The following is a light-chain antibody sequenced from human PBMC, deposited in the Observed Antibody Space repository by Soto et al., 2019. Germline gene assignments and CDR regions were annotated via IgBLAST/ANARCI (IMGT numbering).Light chain of an antibody. Sequence: QSVLTQPPSVSGSPGQSVTISCTGTSSDLGSYNRVSWYQQPPGTAPKLMIYEVSNRPSGVPDRFSGSKSGKTASLTISGLQAEDEADYYCSLYISGSTYVFGTGTTVTVL. V-gene: IGLV2-18*01. CDR3: SLYISGSTYV. CDR2: EVS. J-gene: IGLJ1*01. CDR1: SSDLGSYNR.